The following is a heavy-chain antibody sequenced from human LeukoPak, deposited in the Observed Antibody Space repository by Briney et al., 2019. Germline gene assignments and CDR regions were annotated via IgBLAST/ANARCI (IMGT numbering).Heavy chain of an antibody. J-gene: IGHJ4*02. CDR3: ARDYDSSGYRGDSFDY. CDR2: INPNSGGT. V-gene: IGHV1-2*02. D-gene: IGHD3-22*01. Sequence: ASVKVSCKASRYTFTGYYMHWVRQAPGQGLEWMGWINPNSGGTNYAQKFQGRVTMTRDTSISTAYMELSRLRSDDTAVYYCARDYDSSGYRGDSFDYWGQGTLVTVSS. CDR1: RYTFTGYY.